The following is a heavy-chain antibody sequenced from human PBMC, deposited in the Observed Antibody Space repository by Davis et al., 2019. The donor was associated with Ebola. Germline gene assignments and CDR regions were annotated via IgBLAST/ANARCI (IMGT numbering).Heavy chain of an antibody. CDR2: IKQDGSEK. Sequence: GESLKISCAASGFTFSSYWMSWVRQAPGKGLEWVANIKQDGSEKYYVDSVKGRFTISRDNAKNSLYLQMNSLRAEDTAVYYCARATRQCSPGCYFESWGPGTLVTVSS. CDR3: ARATRQCSPGCYFES. J-gene: IGHJ4*02. V-gene: IGHV3-7*03. CDR1: GFTFSSYW. D-gene: IGHD6-19*01.